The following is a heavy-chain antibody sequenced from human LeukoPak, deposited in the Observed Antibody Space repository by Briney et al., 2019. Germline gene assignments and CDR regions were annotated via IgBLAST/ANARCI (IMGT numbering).Heavy chain of an antibody. D-gene: IGHD5-12*01. CDR1: GFSFSTYW. CDR3: ARLRRGYSGYDYFCYFDY. J-gene: IGHJ4*02. Sequence: GGSLRLSCETSGFSFSTYWMSWVRQAPGKGLEWVANIKQDGSEKYYVDSVKGRFTISRDNAKNSLYLQMNSLRAEDTAVYYCARLRRGYSGYDYFCYFDYWGQGTLVTVSS. V-gene: IGHV3-7*01. CDR2: IKQDGSEK.